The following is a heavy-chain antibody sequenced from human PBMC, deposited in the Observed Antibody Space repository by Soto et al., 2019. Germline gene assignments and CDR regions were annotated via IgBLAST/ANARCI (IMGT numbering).Heavy chain of an antibody. Sequence: TLSLTCAVSGDSITSIYHWAWIRQPPGKGLEWIGYIYHSGTTYSNPSLKSRVTISVDRSKNQFSLKLSSVTAADTAVYYCSRLRYSEGWFDPWGQGTLVTVSS. CDR1: GDSITSIYH. CDR2: IYHSGTT. J-gene: IGHJ5*02. V-gene: IGHV4-30-2*01. D-gene: IGHD3-9*01. CDR3: SRLRYSEGWFDP.